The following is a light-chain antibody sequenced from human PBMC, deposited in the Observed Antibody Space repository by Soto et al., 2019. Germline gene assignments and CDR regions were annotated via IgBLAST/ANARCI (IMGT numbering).Light chain of an antibody. CDR3: QNYNTAPYT. V-gene: IGKV1-27*01. J-gene: IGKJ2*01. Sequence: DIQMTQSPSSLSASVGDRVTITCRASQAISNFVAWYQQRPGKVPKLLIFAASTLQSGVPSRFTGACSETDFSLTISSVQPEEFATYYCQNYNTAPYTFGQGTKLEIK. CDR1: QAISNF. CDR2: AAS.